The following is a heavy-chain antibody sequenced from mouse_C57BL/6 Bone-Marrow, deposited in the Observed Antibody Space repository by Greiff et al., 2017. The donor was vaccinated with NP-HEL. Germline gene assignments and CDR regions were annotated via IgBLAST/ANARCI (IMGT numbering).Heavy chain of an antibody. CDR1: GYTFTSYC. Sequence: VQLQQPGAELVMPGASVKLSCKASGYTFTSYCMHWVKQRPGQGLEWIGAIDPSDSYTNYNQQFKRQSTLTVDKSSSTAYMQLSSLTSEDSAVYYCAREGGITTVVGPFAYWGQGTLVTVSA. CDR2: IDPSDSYT. D-gene: IGHD1-1*01. V-gene: IGHV1-69*01. J-gene: IGHJ3*01. CDR3: AREGGITTVVGPFAY.